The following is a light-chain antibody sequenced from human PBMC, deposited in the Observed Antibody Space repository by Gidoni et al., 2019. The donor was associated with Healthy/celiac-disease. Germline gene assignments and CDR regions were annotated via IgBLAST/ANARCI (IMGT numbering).Light chain of an antibody. CDR2: GNS. CDR3: QSYDSRLSGSGV. V-gene: IGLV1-40*01. J-gene: IGLJ3*02. Sequence: QSVLTPPPSVSGAPGQRVTISCTWSSSNIGAGYDVHWYQQLPGTAPKLLIYGNSNRPSGVPDRFSGSKSGTSASLAITGLQAEDEADYYCQSYDSRLSGSGVFGGGTKLTVL. CDR1: SSNIGAGYD.